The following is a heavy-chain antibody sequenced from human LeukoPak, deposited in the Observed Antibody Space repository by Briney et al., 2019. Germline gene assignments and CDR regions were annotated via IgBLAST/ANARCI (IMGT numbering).Heavy chain of an antibody. V-gene: IGHV3-11*06. CDR3: ARGGYDFWSGYYGSPGRLWAQKYYFDY. Sequence: PGGSLRLSCAASGFTFSDYYMSWIRQAPGKGLEWVSYISSSSSYTNYADSVKGRFTIFRDNAKNSLYLQMNSLRAEDTAVYYCARGGYDFWSGYYGSPGRLWAQKYYFDYWGQGTLVTVSS. CDR1: GFTFSDYY. CDR2: ISSSSSYT. D-gene: IGHD3-3*01. J-gene: IGHJ4*02.